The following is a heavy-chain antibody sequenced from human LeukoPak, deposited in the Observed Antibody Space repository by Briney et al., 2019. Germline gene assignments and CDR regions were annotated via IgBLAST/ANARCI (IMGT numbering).Heavy chain of an antibody. V-gene: IGHV3-21*01. Sequence: GGSLRLSCAASGFTFSSYSMNWVRQAPGKGLEWVSSISSSSYIYYADSVKGRFTISRDNAKNSLYLQMNSLRAEDTAVYYCARSPPLGYCSGGSCNRYFQHWGQGTLVTVSS. J-gene: IGHJ1*01. CDR1: GFTFSSYS. CDR2: ISSSSYI. D-gene: IGHD2-15*01. CDR3: ARSPPLGYCSGGSCNRYFQH.